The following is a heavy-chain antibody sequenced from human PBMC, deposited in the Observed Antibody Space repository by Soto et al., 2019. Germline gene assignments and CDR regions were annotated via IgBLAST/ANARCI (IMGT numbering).Heavy chain of an antibody. V-gene: IGHV3-48*03. Sequence: EVQLLESGGGLVQPGGSLRLSCGVSGFTFNDFEMNWVRQAPGKGLEWLAYIDGSGTTKKYADSVRGRFTISRDNANNSLFLQMGRLSASDTAIYYWARGFGRFNYCGQGPLVSGSS. CDR1: GFTFNDFE. CDR3: ARGFGRFNY. J-gene: IGHJ4*02. D-gene: IGHD3-10*01. CDR2: IDGSGTTK.